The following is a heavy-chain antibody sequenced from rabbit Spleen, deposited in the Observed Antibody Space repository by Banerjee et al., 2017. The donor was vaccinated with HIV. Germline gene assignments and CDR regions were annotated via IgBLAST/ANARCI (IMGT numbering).Heavy chain of an antibody. CDR3: ARGSAAMTMVITGYYLNL. V-gene: IGHV1S45*01. CDR1: GFSFSDRDV. CDR2: INTATGKA. Sequence: QEQLEESGGGLVKPEGSLTLTCKASGFSFSDRDVMCWVRQAPGKGLEWIACINTATGKAVYASWAKGRFTISKTSSTTVTLQMTSLTAADTATYVCARGSAAMTMVITGYYLNLWGPGTLVTVS. D-gene: IGHD2-1*01. J-gene: IGHJ4*01.